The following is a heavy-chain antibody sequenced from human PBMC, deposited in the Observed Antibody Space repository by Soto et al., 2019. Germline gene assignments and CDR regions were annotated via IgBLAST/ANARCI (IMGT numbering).Heavy chain of an antibody. D-gene: IGHD6-6*01. CDR3: ARDAGASSSYYYYYGMDV. Sequence: PLRHSCAASGFTFTSYAMHWVRQAPGKELEWVAVISYDGSNKYYADSVKGRFTISRDNSKNTLYLQMNSLRAEDTAVYYCARDAGASSSYYYYYGMDVWGQGTTVTVSS. CDR2: ISYDGSNK. J-gene: IGHJ6*02. CDR1: GFTFTSYA. V-gene: IGHV3-30-3*01.